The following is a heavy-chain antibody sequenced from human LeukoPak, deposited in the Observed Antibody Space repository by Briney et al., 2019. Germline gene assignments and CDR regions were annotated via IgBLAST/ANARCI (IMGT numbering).Heavy chain of an antibody. Sequence: PGRSLRLSCAASGFTFNTYGMNWVRQAPGKGLEWVTIIWYDGSDKYYADSVKGRFTISRDNSKNTLYLQVNTLRAEDTAVYYCARAYSGSFPDGDGIDVWGQGTTVTVSS. V-gene: IGHV3-33*01. CDR3: ARAYSGSFPDGDGIDV. J-gene: IGHJ6*02. CDR2: IWYDGSDK. D-gene: IGHD1-26*01. CDR1: GFTFNTYG.